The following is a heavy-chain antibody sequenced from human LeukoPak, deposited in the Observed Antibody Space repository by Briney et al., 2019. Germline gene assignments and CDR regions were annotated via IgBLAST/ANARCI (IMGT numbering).Heavy chain of an antibody. CDR1: GYTFTGHY. CDR2: INPNSGGP. V-gene: IGHV1-2*06. D-gene: IGHD4-17*01. CDR3: AREWSYGDYYDY. J-gene: IGHJ4*02. Sequence: ASVKVSCKASGYTFTGHYIHWVRQAPGQGLEWMGRINPNSGGPNYAQKFQGRVTMTRDTSISTAYMELSRLRSDDTAVYYCAREWSYGDYYDYWGQGTLVTVSS.